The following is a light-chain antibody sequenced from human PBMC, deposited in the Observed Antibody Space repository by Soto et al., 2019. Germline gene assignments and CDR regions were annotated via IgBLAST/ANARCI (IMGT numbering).Light chain of an antibody. CDR2: GNN. CDR3: AAWDVSLNGVV. V-gene: IGLV1-44*01. J-gene: IGLJ2*01. Sequence: QSVLTQPPSASGTPGQRVTISCSGSSSNIASNNVNWYQQLPGAAPKLLIYGNNQWPSGVPDRFSGSKSGTSASLAISGLQSEDEADYYCAAWDVSLNGVVFGGGTKLTVL. CDR1: SSNIASNN.